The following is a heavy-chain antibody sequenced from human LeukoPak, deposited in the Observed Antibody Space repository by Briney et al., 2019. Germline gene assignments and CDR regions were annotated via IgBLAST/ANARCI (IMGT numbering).Heavy chain of an antibody. J-gene: IGHJ4*02. D-gene: IGHD3-10*01. CDR2: IYHSGST. CDR3: ARDQVGELDY. CDR1: GGSIRDDGYY. V-gene: IGHV4-30-2*01. Sequence: SQTLSLTCTVSGGSIRDDGYYWSWIRQPPGKGLEWIGYIYHSGSTYYNPSLKTRVTISVDTSNSQFSLKLSSVTAADTAVYYCARDQVGELDYWGQGTLVTVSS.